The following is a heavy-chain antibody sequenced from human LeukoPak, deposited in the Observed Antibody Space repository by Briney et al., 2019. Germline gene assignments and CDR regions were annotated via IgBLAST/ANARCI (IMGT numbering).Heavy chain of an antibody. CDR1: GFTFSTYA. Sequence: PGGSLRLSYAASGFTFSTYAMHWVRQAPGKGLEWVAFIWPDGSKKYYADSVKGRFAISRENSKNTVYLQMNDLRPEHTALYFCAKISSSAESNFDYWGQGTLLTVSS. V-gene: IGHV3-30*02. CDR2: IWPDGSKK. CDR3: AKISSSAESNFDY. D-gene: IGHD6-25*01. J-gene: IGHJ4*02.